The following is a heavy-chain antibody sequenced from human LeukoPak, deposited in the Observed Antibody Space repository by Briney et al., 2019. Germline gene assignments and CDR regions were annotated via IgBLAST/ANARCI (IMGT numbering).Heavy chain of an antibody. D-gene: IGHD3-22*01. CDR2: ISGSGGST. CDR3: AKPALSSSGYAIPFDY. J-gene: IGHJ4*02. CDR1: GFTFSSYA. V-gene: IGHV3-23*01. Sequence: GGSLRLSCAASGFTFSSYAMSWVRQAPGKGLEWVSAISGSGGSTYYADSVKDRFTISRDNSKNTLYLQMNSLRAEDTAVYYCAKPALSSSGYAIPFDYWGQGTLVTVSS.